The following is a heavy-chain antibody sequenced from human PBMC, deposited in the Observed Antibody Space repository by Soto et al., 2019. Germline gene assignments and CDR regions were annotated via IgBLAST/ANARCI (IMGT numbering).Heavy chain of an antibody. CDR1: GFTVSSNY. V-gene: IGHV3-53*04. D-gene: IGHD3-3*01. CDR3: ALTYYDFWSGYGGAFDI. CDR2: IYSGGST. Sequence: EVQLVESGGGLVQPGGSLRLSCAASGFTVSSNYMSWVRQAPGKGLEWVSVIYSGGSTYYAAAVKGRFTISRHNSKNTLYLQMNSLRSEDTAVYYCALTYYDFWSGYGGAFDIWGQGTMVNVSS. J-gene: IGHJ3*02.